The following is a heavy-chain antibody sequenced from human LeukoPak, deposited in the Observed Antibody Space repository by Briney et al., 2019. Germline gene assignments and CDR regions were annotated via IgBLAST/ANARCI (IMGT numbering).Heavy chain of an antibody. CDR2: IKSKTDGGTT. V-gene: IGHV3-15*01. CDR3: AKTFGYVVVPAATRLRPFDY. Sequence: PGGSLRLSCAASGFTFSNAWMSWVRQAPGKGLEWVGRIKSKTDGGTTDYAAPVKGRFTISRDDSKNTLYLQMNSLRAEDTAVYYCAKTFGYVVVPAATRLRPFDYWGQGTLVTVSS. CDR1: GFTFSNAW. D-gene: IGHD2-2*01. J-gene: IGHJ4*02.